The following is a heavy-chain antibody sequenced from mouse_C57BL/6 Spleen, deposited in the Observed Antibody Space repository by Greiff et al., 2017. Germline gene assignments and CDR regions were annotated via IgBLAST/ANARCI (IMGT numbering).Heavy chain of an antibody. D-gene: IGHD1-1*01. V-gene: IGHV7-3*01. CDR3: SRDYYGSNYDY. Sequence: EVKLVESGGGLVQPGGSLSLSCAASGFTFTDYYMSWVRQPPGKALEWLGFIRNKANGYTTEYSASVKGRFTITRDNSKSILYLQMNAMRAEDSATCSCSRDYYGSNYDYWGQGTTLTVSS. CDR2: IRNKANGYTT. CDR1: GFTFTDYY. J-gene: IGHJ2*01.